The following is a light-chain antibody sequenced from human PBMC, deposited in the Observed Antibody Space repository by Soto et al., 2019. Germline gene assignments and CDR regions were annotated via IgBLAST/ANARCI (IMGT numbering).Light chain of an antibody. V-gene: IGLV2-14*01. CDR3: NSYTSSTTLV. Sequence: QSVLTQPASVSGSPGQSITISCTGTSSDVGGYNYVSWYQHHPGKAPKLMIYEVSNRPSGVSNRFSGSKSGNTASLTISGLQDEDEADYYCNSYTSSTTLVFGGGTKLTVL. CDR1: SSDVGGYNY. CDR2: EVS. J-gene: IGLJ2*01.